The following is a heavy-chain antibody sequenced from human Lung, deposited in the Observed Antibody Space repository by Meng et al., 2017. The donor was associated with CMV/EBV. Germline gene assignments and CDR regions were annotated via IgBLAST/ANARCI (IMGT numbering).Heavy chain of an antibody. Sequence: QVQRSHPVPGLAKPSQPLSLICAIYGDIVSSNIRAWPWIRQSPSRGLGWLGRTYYRSKWYHEYAVSVKSRITISPDTPKNQFSLQLNSMTPEDTAVYYCARGINGGCGDWGQGTLVTVSS. V-gene: IGHV6-1*01. D-gene: IGHD4-23*01. CDR2: TYYRSKWYH. CDR1: GDIVSSNIRA. J-gene: IGHJ4*02. CDR3: ARGINGGCGD.